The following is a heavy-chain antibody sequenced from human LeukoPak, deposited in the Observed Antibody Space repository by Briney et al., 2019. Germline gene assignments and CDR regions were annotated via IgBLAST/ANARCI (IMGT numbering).Heavy chain of an antibody. Sequence: WASVKVSCKASGYTFTGYYMHWVRQAPGQGLEWMGRINPNSGGTNYAQKFQGRVTMTRDTSISTAYMELSRLRSDDTAVYHCARDHRLRLGELSLEYNWFDPWGQGTLVTVSS. D-gene: IGHD3-16*02. CDR2: INPNSGGT. V-gene: IGHV1-2*06. CDR1: GYTFTGYY. J-gene: IGHJ5*02. CDR3: ARDHRLRLGELSLEYNWFDP.